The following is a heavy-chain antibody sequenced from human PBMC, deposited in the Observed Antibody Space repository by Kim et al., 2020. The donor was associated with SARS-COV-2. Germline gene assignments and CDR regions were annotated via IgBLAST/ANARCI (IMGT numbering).Heavy chain of an antibody. V-gene: IGHV3-74*01. D-gene: IGHD2-21*02. CDR3: ARAVATASGSMDV. J-gene: IGHJ6*02. CDR1: GFTFSSYC. CDR2: INGDGSGT. Sequence: GGSLRLSCAASGFTFSSYCMHWVRQAPGKGLVWVSRINGDGSGTNFADSVTGRFSISRDNAKNTLYLQMNSLRAEDTAVYYCARAVATASGSMDVWGQGTSVTVSS.